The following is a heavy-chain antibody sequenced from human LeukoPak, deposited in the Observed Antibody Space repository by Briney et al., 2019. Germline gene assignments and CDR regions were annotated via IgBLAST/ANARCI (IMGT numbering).Heavy chain of an antibody. J-gene: IGHJ4*02. V-gene: IGHV4-39*01. CDR1: GGSISSSSFY. Sequence: SETLSLTCNVSGGSISSSSFYWGWIRRPPGKGLEWIGNIYYSGTTYYNPSLKSRVTISVDTSKNQFSLKLSSVTAADTAVYYCARGSRSSGWYSYWGQGTLVTVSS. CDR2: IYYSGTT. CDR3: ARGSRSSGWYSY. D-gene: IGHD6-19*01.